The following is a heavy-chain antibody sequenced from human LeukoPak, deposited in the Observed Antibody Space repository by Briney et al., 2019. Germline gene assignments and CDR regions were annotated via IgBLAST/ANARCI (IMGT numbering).Heavy chain of an antibody. V-gene: IGHV1-18*01. CDR1: GYTFTSYG. J-gene: IGHJ6*03. Sequence: ASVKVPCKASGYTFTSYGISWVRQAPGQGLEWMGWISAYNGNANYAQKLQGRVTMTTDTSTSTAYMELRSLRSDDTAVYYCARDGITMVRGAWYYYYYMDVWGKGTTVTVSS. CDR3: ARDGITMVRGAWYYYYYMDV. D-gene: IGHD3-10*01. CDR2: ISAYNGNA.